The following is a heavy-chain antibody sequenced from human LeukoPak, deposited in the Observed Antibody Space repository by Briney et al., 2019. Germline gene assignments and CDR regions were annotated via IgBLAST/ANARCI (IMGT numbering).Heavy chain of an antibody. D-gene: IGHD3-3*02. J-gene: IGHJ3*01. CDR2: IIPIHRTT. CDR1: GGTFSSEA. CDR3: ARAWDTFLLRVAFDV. V-gene: IGHV1-69*05. Sequence: SVKVSCKASGGTFSSEAFIWVRQAPGHGPEWMGGIIPIHRTTNYAQKFQGRVTITTDESTSTAYMELTSLRSDDTAVYYCARAWDTFLLRVAFDVWGQGTVVTVSS.